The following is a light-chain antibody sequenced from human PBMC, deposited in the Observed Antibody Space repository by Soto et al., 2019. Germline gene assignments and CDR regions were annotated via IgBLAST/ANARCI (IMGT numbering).Light chain of an antibody. Sequence: QSALTQPASVSGSPGESITISCSGTSNDVGRYNYVSWYQQHPGKVPKLLIYDVTKRPSGVPDRFSGSKSATTASLTISGLQAADEADYYCSSYVAGDILVFGGGTQLTVL. CDR1: SNDVGRYNY. V-gene: IGLV2-11*01. J-gene: IGLJ7*01. CDR2: DVT. CDR3: SSYVAGDILV.